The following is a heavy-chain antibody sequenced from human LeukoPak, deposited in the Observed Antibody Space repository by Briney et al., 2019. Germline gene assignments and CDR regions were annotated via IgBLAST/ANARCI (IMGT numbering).Heavy chain of an antibody. J-gene: IGHJ2*01. V-gene: IGHV4-59*08. CDR1: GGSISSYY. D-gene: IGHD2-15*01. CDR3: ARQGSIWWYAWYFDL. Sequence: PSETLSLTCTVSGGSISSYYWSWIRQPPGKGLEWIGYIYYSGSTNYNPSLKSRVTISVDTSKNQFSLKLSSVTAADTAVYYCARQGSIWWYAWYFDLWGRGTLVTVSS. CDR2: IYYSGST.